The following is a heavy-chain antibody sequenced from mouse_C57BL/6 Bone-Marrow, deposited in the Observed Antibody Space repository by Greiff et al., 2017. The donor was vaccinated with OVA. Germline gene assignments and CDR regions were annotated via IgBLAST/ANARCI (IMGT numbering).Heavy chain of an antibody. CDR2: IWSDGST. CDR3: ARHGSYPYYYYAMDY. D-gene: IGHD1-1*02. Sequence: VQRVESGPGLVAPSQSLTITCTVSGFSLTSYGVHWVRQPPGKGLEWLVVIWSDGSTTYNSALKSRLSISKDNSKSQVFLKMNSLQTDDTAMYYCARHGSYPYYYYAMDYWGQGTSVTVSS. CDR1: GFSLTSYG. J-gene: IGHJ4*01. V-gene: IGHV2-6-1*01.